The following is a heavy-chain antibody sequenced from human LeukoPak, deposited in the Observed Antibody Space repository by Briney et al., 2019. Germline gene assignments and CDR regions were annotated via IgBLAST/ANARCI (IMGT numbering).Heavy chain of an antibody. Sequence: GASVKVSCKASGGTFSSYAISWVRQAPGQGLEWMGGIIPIFGTANYAQKFQGRVTITTDESTSTAYMELSSLRSEDTAVYYCARAEDAYYDILTGYHMGGAFDIWGLGTMVTVSS. CDR1: GGTFSSYA. CDR2: IIPIFGTA. CDR3: ARAEDAYYDILTGYHMGGAFDI. J-gene: IGHJ3*02. V-gene: IGHV1-69*05. D-gene: IGHD3-9*01.